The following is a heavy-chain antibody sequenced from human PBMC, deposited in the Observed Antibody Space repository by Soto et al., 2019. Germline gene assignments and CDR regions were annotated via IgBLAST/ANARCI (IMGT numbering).Heavy chain of an antibody. CDR3: ARSIAARFREYYYYYGMDV. Sequence: SVKVSCKASGGTFSSYAISWVRQPPGQGLEWMGGIIPIFGTANYAQKFQGRVTITADESTSTAYMELSSLRSEDTAVYYCARSIAARFREYYYYYGMDVWGQGTTVTVSS. CDR2: IIPIFGTA. D-gene: IGHD6-6*01. V-gene: IGHV1-69*13. CDR1: GGTFSSYA. J-gene: IGHJ6*02.